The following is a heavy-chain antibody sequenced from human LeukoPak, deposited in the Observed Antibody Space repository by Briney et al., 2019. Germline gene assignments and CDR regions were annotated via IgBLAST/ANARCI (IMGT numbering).Heavy chain of an antibody. D-gene: IGHD5-18*01. CDR2: ISDHNT. Sequence: PGGSLRLSCAVSGFSFSCYAMGWVRQAPGKGLEWVSIISDHNTWYADSVKGRFTISRDNSKNTLYLQMNSLRGGDTAVYYCAKGRDSYGYGDFDYWGQGTLVTVSS. J-gene: IGHJ4*02. CDR1: GFSFSCYA. V-gene: IGHV3-23*01. CDR3: AKGRDSYGYGDFDY.